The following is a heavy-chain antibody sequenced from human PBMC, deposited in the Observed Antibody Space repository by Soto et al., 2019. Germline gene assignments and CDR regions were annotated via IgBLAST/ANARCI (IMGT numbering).Heavy chain of an antibody. V-gene: IGHV1-69*01. CDR2: ATPIFGTP. Sequence: QVQLVQSGAEVKKPGSSVKVSCKASGGTFSTYAITWVRQAPGQGLERLGGATPIFGTPDYARKFQGRVTLTAGESTSTVFIDLSSLTSEDTAVYYSARGVRAYYFDYWGQGTLVTVSS. CDR1: GGTFSTYA. J-gene: IGHJ4*02. CDR3: ARGVRAYYFDY. D-gene: IGHD1-26*01.